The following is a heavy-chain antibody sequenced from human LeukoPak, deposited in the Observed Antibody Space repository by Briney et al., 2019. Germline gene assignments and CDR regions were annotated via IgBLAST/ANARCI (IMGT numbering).Heavy chain of an antibody. J-gene: IGHJ4*02. CDR1: RYTFTSYG. Sequence: ASVKVSCKASRYTFTSYGISWVRQAPGQGLEWMGWISAYNGNTNYARKLQGRVTMTTDTSTSTAYMELRSLRSDDTAVYYCARDDVYCTNGVCYPGYWGQGTLVTVSS. D-gene: IGHD2-8*01. V-gene: IGHV1-18*01. CDR3: ARDDVYCTNGVCYPGY. CDR2: ISAYNGNT.